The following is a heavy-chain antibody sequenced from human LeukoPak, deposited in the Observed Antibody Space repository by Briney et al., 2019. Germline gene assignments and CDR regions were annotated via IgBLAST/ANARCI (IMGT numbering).Heavy chain of an antibody. CDR3: ARDRYSSGSFDY. Sequence: GGSLRLSCAASGFTFSSYSMNWVRQAPGKGLEWVSSISSSSSYIYYADSVKGRFTISRDNAKNSMYLQMNSLRAEDTAVCYCARDRYSSGSFDYWGQGTLVTVSS. CDR1: GFTFSSYS. D-gene: IGHD6-19*01. J-gene: IGHJ4*02. V-gene: IGHV3-21*01. CDR2: ISSSSSYI.